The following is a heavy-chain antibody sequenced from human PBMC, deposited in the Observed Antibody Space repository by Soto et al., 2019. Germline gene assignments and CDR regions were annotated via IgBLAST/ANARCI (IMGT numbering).Heavy chain of an antibody. Sequence: PSETLSLTCTVSGGSISSGDYYWSWIRQPPGKGLEWIGYIYYSGSTYYNPSLKSRVTISVDTSKNQFSLKLSSVTAADTAVYYCARVWSGYYDEYNWFDPWGQGTLVTVS. CDR3: ARVWSGYYDEYNWFDP. D-gene: IGHD3-3*01. CDR2: IYYSGST. CDR1: GGSISSGDYY. V-gene: IGHV4-30-4*01. J-gene: IGHJ5*02.